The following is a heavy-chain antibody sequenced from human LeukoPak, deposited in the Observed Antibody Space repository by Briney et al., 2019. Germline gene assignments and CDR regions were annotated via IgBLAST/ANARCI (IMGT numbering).Heavy chain of an antibody. J-gene: IGHJ6*03. CDR1: GYTFTGYY. CDR3: ARGSLNDYGDYRGTWYYYYYMDV. V-gene: IGHV1-8*02. CDR2: MNPNSGNT. D-gene: IGHD4-17*01. Sequence: ASVKVSCKASGYTFTGYYMHWVRQAPGQGLEWMGWMNPNSGNTGYAQKFQGRVTMTRNTSISTAYMELSSLRSEDTAVYYCARGSLNDYGDYRGTWYYYYYMDVWGKGTTVTISS.